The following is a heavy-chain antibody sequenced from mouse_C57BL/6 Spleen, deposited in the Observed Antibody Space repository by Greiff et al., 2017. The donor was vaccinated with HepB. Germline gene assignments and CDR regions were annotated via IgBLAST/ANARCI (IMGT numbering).Heavy chain of an antibody. CDR2: IYPGDGDT. D-gene: IGHD2-3*01. CDR1: GYAFSSSW. V-gene: IGHV1-82*01. J-gene: IGHJ2*01. Sequence: VQLQQSGPELVKPGASVKISCKASGYAFSSSWMNWVKQRPGKGLEWIGRIYPGDGDTNYNGKFKGKATLTADKSSSTAYMQLSSLTSEDSAVYFCARRVWLLDFDYWGQGTTLTVSS. CDR3: ARRVWLLDFDY.